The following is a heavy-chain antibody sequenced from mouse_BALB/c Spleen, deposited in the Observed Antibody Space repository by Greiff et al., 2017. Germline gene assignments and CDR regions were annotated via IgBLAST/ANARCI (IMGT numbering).Heavy chain of an antibody. Sequence: QVQLQQSGAELMKPGASVKISCKATGYTFSSYWIEWVKQRPGHGLEWIGEILPGSGSTNYNEKFKGKATFTADTSSNTAYMQLSSLTSEDSAVYYCARSPYGNYYYDAMDYWGQGTSVTVSS. D-gene: IGHD2-1*01. CDR3: ARSPYGNYYYDAMDY. CDR1: GYTFSSYW. CDR2: ILPGSGST. V-gene: IGHV1-9*01. J-gene: IGHJ4*01.